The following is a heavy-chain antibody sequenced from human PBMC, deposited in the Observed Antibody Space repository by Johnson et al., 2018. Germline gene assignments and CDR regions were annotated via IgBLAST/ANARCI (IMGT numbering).Heavy chain of an antibody. J-gene: IGHJ3*02. Sequence: VQLQESGGGLIHPGGSLRLSCEASGFTFSGYWMHWVRQDSGKGLMWVGDISSDGRRTGYADSVKGRFTISRYNAKNTMYLEMNSLRAEDTAVYYCAGGLPWHAFAIWGQGTMVTVSS. CDR3: AGGLPWHAFAI. V-gene: IGHV3-74*01. CDR1: GFTFSGYW. CDR2: ISSDGRRT. D-gene: IGHD5-24*01.